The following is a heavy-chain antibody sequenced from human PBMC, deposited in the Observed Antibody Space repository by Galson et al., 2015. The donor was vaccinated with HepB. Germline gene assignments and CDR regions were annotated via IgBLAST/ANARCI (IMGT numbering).Heavy chain of an antibody. CDR3: ARVRRSGGSCYFED. CDR2: IYSGGST. J-gene: IGHJ4*02. V-gene: IGHV3-66*02. CDR1: GFTVSSNY. Sequence: SLRLSCAASGFTVSSNYMSWVRQAPGKGLEWVSVIYSGGSTHYADSVKGRFTISRDNSKNTLYLQMNSLRAEDTAVYYCARVRRSGGSCYFEDWGQGTLVTVSS. D-gene: IGHD2-15*01.